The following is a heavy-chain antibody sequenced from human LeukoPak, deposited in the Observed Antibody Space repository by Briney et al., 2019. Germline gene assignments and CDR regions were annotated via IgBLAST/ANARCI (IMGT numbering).Heavy chain of an antibody. D-gene: IGHD4-17*01. V-gene: IGHV3-53*01. CDR1: GFTVSSKY. J-gene: IGHJ4*02. Sequence: GGSLRLSCAASGFTVSSKYMSWVRQAPGKGLEWVSVIYSGGSTYYADSVKGRFTISRDNSKNTLYLQMNSLRAEDTAVYYCARDRYGDYYFDYWGQGTLVTVSS. CDR2: IYSGGST. CDR3: ARDRYGDYYFDY.